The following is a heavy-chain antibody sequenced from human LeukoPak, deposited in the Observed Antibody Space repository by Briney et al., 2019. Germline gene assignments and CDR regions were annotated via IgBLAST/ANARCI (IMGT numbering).Heavy chain of an antibody. CDR2: TYYRSKWHN. J-gene: IGHJ5*02. Sequence: SQTLSLTCAISGDSVSNNNAAWNWIRQSPSRGLEWLGRTYYRSKWHNDYALSVKSRITINADTSKNQFSLKLSSVTAADTAVYYCARDLSWSIAAAGTGGFDPWGQGTLVTVSS. CDR3: ARDLSWSIAAAGTGGFDP. CDR1: GDSVSNNNAA. V-gene: IGHV6-1*01. D-gene: IGHD6-13*01.